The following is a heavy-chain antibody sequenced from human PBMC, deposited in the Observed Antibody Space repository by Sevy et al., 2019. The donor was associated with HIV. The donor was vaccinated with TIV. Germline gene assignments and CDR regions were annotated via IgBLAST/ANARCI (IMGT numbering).Heavy chain of an antibody. J-gene: IGHJ6*02. CDR3: ANSWGRYDGSSWIYYYYDMDV. Sequence: GGSLRLSCAASGFIFSNYGMHWVRQAPGKGLEWVAVISSDGSDRDYADSVKGRFTISRDNSKDTLDLQMNSLRADDTAVYYCANSWGRYDGSSWIYYYYDMDVWGQGTKVTVS. CDR1: GFIFSNYG. D-gene: IGHD6-13*01. V-gene: IGHV3-30*18. CDR2: ISSDGSDR.